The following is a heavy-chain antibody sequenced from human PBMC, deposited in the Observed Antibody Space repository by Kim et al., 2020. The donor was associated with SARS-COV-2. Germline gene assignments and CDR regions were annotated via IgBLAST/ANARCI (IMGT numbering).Heavy chain of an antibody. CDR3: ARGKDY. Sequence: AYKGNTNYAQKFQGRVTMTTDTSTSTAYMELRSLRSDDTAVYYCARGKDYWGQGTLVTVSS. V-gene: IGHV1-18*01. CDR2: AYKGNT. J-gene: IGHJ4*02.